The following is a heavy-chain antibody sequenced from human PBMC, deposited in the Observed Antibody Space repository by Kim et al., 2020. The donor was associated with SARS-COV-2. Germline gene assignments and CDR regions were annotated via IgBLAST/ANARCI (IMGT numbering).Heavy chain of an antibody. Sequence: GESLKISCEASGYSSSTYWIGWVRQMPEKGLEWMGIIYPGDSDTRYNPSFQGQVTISADTSTNTAYLQWSGLKASDTTMYYCARRLYCAGGACYWGPFDSWGQGTLVTVSS. CDR1: GYSSSTYW. V-gene: IGHV5-51*01. D-gene: IGHD2-8*02. CDR2: IYPGDSDT. J-gene: IGHJ4*02. CDR3: ARRLYCAGGACYWGPFDS.